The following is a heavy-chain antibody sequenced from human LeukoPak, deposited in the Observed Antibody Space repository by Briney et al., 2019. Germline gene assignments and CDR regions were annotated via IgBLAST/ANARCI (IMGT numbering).Heavy chain of an antibody. D-gene: IGHD1-1*01. CDR1: GFTFSGYW. CDR2: IKQDGSEK. CDR3: ATSRTFDY. V-gene: IGHV3-7*01. Sequence: QPGGSLRLSCAASGFTFSGYWMSWVRQAPGKGLEWVANIKQDGSEKYYVDSVKGRFTISRDNAKNSLYLQMNTLRAEDSAVYYCATSRTFDYWGQGTLVSVSS. J-gene: IGHJ4*02.